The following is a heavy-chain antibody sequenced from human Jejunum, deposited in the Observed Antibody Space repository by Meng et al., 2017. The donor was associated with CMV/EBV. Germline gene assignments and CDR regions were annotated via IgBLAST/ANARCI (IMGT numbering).Heavy chain of an antibody. CDR1: GDSVTTRGHF. J-gene: IGHJ4*02. Sequence: TCPVAGDSVTTRGHFWSWIRQSPGKGLEWIGYISYSATTQYNPSFRSRVSILVDASNSQFSLKLTSVTVADTAIYFCARGYSDFDYWGQGTLVTVSS. CDR2: ISYSATT. V-gene: IGHV4-61*08. D-gene: IGHD5-18*01. CDR3: ARGYSDFDY.